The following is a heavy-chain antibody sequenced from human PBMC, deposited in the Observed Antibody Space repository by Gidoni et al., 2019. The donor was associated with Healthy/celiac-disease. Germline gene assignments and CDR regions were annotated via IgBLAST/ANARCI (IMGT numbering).Heavy chain of an antibody. CDR1: GGSFSGYY. D-gene: IGHD1-1*01. Sequence: QVQLQQWGAGRLKPSETLSLTCAVYGGSFSGYYWSWNRQPPGKWLEWIGEINHSGSTNYNPSLKSRVTISVDTSKNQFSLKLSSVTAADTAVYYCARGRASTERWFDPWGQGTLVTVSS. CDR3: ARGRASTERWFDP. J-gene: IGHJ5*02. CDR2: INHSGST. V-gene: IGHV4-34*01.